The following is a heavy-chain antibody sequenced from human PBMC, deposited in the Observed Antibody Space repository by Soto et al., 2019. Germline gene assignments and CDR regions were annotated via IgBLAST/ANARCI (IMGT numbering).Heavy chain of an antibody. J-gene: IGHJ1*01. CDR1: GYTFTSYG. CDR2: ISAYNGNT. D-gene: IGHD2-15*01. V-gene: IGHV1-18*01. CDR3: ASSLREYCSGGSCYSAEYFQH. Sequence: QVQLVQSGAEVMKPGASVKVSCKASGYTFTSYGISWVRQAPGQGLEWMGWISAYNGNTNYAQKLQGRVTMTTDTSTSTAYMELRSLRSDDTAVYYCASSLREYCSGGSCYSAEYFQHWGQGTLVTVSS.